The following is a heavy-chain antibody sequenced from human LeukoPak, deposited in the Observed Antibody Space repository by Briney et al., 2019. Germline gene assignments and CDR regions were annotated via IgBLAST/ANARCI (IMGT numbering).Heavy chain of an antibody. CDR2: IIPIFGTA. Sequence: EASAKVFCKASGGTFSSYAISWVRQAPGQGLEWMGGIIPIFGTANYAQKFQGRVTITADESTSTAYMELSSLRSEDTAVYYCARTPAPDCSSTSCRFTYYYYGMDVWGQGTTVTVSS. V-gene: IGHV1-69*13. D-gene: IGHD2-2*01. CDR1: GGTFSSYA. CDR3: ARTPAPDCSSTSCRFTYYYYGMDV. J-gene: IGHJ6*02.